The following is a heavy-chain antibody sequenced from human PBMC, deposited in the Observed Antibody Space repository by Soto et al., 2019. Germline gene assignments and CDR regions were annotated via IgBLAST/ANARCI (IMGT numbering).Heavy chain of an antibody. J-gene: IGHJ6*02. CDR2: IYYSGST. CDR3: ARAQGGYYGSGSRNYYYYGMDV. Sequence: SETLSLTCTVSGGSISSYYWSWIRQPPGKGLEWIGYIYYSGSTNYNPSLKSRVTISVDTSKNQFSLKLSSVTAADTAVYYCARAQGGYYGSGSRNYYYYGMDVWGQGTTVTVSS. V-gene: IGHV4-59*01. CDR1: GGSISSYY. D-gene: IGHD3-10*01.